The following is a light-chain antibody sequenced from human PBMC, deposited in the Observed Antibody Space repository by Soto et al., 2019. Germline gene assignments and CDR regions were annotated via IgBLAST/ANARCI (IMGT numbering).Light chain of an antibody. V-gene: IGLV2-8*01. Sequence: QSALTQPPSASGSPGQSVTISCTGTSSDVGGYNYVSWYQQHPGKAPKLMISEVTKRPSGVPDRFSGSKSGTTASLTVSGLQAEDEADYYCSSYAGSNNWVFGGGTQLTVL. J-gene: IGLJ3*02. CDR3: SSYAGSNNWV. CDR1: SSDVGGYNY. CDR2: EVT.